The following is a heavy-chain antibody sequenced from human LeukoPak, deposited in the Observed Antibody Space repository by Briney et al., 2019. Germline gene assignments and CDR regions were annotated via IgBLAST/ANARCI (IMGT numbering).Heavy chain of an antibody. Sequence: GGSLRLSCAASGFTFSTHWMHWVRRVSGKWLEWISRIRGDGSDTAYAGSVKGRFTISRDNATSTVYLQMNSLRAEDTAVYYCASGVGDFGDPFDYWGQGSRVTVS. D-gene: IGHD4-17*01. CDR3: ASGVGDFGDPFDY. V-gene: IGHV3-74*01. CDR1: GFTFSTHW. CDR2: IRGDGSDT. J-gene: IGHJ4*02.